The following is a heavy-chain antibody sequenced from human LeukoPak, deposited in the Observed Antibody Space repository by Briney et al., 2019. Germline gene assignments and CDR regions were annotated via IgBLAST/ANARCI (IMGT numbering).Heavy chain of an antibody. J-gene: IGHJ6*02. CDR2: INHSGST. CDR1: GGSFSGYY. D-gene: IGHD5-18*01. V-gene: IGHV4-34*01. Sequence: PSETLSLTCAVYGGSFSGYYWSWIRQPPGKGLEWIGEINHSGSTNYNPSLKSRVTISVDTSKNQFSLKLSSVTAADTAVYYCASYGGYTWLWMDVWGQGITVTVSS. CDR3: ASYGGYTWLWMDV.